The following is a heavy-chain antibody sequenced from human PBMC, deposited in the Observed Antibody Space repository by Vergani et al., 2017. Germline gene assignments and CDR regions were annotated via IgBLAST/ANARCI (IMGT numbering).Heavy chain of an antibody. CDR3: ARGSRAEGGSGPDK. CDR1: GGSISTNNW. D-gene: IGHD6-13*01. Sequence: QVQLQESGPGLVKPPGTLSLTCAVSGGSISTNNWWSWVRQPPGKGLEWIGEIYHSGNTNYNPSLKSRVTISVDTSKNQFSLKLNSVTAADTAVYYCARGSRAEGGSGPDKWGQGTLVTVSS. J-gene: IGHJ4*02. CDR2: IYHSGNT. V-gene: IGHV4-4*03.